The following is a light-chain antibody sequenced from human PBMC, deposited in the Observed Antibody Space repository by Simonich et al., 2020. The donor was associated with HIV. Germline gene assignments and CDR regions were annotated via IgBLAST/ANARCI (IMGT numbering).Light chain of an antibody. Sequence: EIVMTQSPATLSVSPGERATLSCRASQSVSSNLAWYQQKPGPAPRLLIYGASTRATGIPARFSGSGSGTEFTLTISSMQSEDFAVYYCQQYNNWPRTFGQWTKVEIK. CDR3: QQYNNWPRT. J-gene: IGKJ1*01. CDR1: QSVSSN. V-gene: IGKV3-15*01. CDR2: GAS.